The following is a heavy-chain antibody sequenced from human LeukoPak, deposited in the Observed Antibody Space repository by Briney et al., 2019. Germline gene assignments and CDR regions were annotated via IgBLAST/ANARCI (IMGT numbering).Heavy chain of an antibody. D-gene: IGHD3-10*01. J-gene: IGHJ3*02. CDR3: AKSNGYGLVDI. CDR2: IYYSGST. V-gene: IGHV4-59*12. CDR1: GGSISSYY. Sequence: PSETLSLTCTVSGGSISSYYWSWIRQPPGKGLEWIGYIYYSGSTNYNPSLKSRVTIPVDTSKNQFSLRLNSVTAADTAVYYCAKSNGYGLVDIWGQGTMVTVSS.